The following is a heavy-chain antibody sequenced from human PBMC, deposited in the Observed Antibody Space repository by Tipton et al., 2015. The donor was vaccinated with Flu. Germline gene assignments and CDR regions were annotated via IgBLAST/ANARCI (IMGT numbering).Heavy chain of an antibody. V-gene: IGHV3-23*01. J-gene: IGHJ4*02. D-gene: IGHD3-22*01. CDR3: AKDLYYYDSSGEDFDY. Sequence: SLRLSCAASGFTFSSYAMSWVRRAPGKGLEWVSAISGSGGSTYYADSVKGRFTISRDNSKNTLYLQMNSLRAEDTAVYYCAKDLYYYDSSGEDFDYWGQGTLVTVSS. CDR2: ISGSGGST. CDR1: GFTFSSYA.